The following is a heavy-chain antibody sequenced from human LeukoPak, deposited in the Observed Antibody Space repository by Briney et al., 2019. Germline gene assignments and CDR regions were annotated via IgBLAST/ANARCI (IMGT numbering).Heavy chain of an antibody. D-gene: IGHD5-12*01. CDR2: MIIDGSRT. CDR1: GLTLSIYW. CDR3: AREDHSGADAFAM. Sequence: GRSLTLSCAPSGLTLSIYWMHGVAHPPGKGLVWVSRMIIDGSRTRYAASVKGRFTISRDNAKNTRYLQIRSLRAEDTAVYFCAREDHSGADAFAMGSEGTMATV. J-gene: IGHJ3*02. V-gene: IGHV3-74*01.